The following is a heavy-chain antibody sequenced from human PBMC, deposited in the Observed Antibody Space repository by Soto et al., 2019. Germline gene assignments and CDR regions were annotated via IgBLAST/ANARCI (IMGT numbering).Heavy chain of an antibody. D-gene: IGHD3-22*01. CDR3: ARDRDSSDTGGMDV. J-gene: IGHJ6*02. V-gene: IGHV4-4*02. CDR1: GGSISSRNW. CDR2: IRHDGTT. Sequence: QVQLQESGPGLVKPSGTLSLTCAVSGGSISSRNWWSWVRQAPGKGLEWIGEIRHDGTTNYNPSLKSRVTISVDKSKNQFALNRSSVIAADTAVYYCARDRDSSDTGGMDVWGQGTTVTVSS.